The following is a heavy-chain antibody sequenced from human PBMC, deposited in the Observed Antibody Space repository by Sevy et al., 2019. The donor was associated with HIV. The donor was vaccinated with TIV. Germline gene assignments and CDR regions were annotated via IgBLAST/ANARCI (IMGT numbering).Heavy chain of an antibody. V-gene: IGHV3-7*01. CDR3: VREGVGGYSYSLDY. D-gene: IGHD5-18*01. J-gene: IGHJ4*02. CDR2: MKEDGSEK. CDR1: GFTFSVYW. Sequence: GVLRLSCAASGFTFSVYWMNWVRQAPGKGLEWVATMKEDGSEKYYVDSVKGRFTISRDNAKNSLYLQMNSLRAEDTAVYYCVREGVGGYSYSLDYWGQGTLVTVSS.